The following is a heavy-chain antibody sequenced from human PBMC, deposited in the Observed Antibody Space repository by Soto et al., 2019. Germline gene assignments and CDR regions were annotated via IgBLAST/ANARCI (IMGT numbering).Heavy chain of an antibody. CDR3: ASVQLGIPAATWFDP. D-gene: IGHD6-13*01. Sequence: QVQLQESGPGLVKPSQTLSLTCTVSGGSISSGGYYWSWIRQHPGKGLEWIGYIYYSGSTYYNPSLNSRVTISVYTSKNLFSLKLSSVTAADTAVYYCASVQLGIPAATWFDPWGQGTLVTVSS. CDR1: GGSISSGGYY. J-gene: IGHJ5*02. V-gene: IGHV4-31*03. CDR2: IYYSGST.